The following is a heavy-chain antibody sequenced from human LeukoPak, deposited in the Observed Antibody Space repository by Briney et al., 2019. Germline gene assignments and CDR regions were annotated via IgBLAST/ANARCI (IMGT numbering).Heavy chain of an antibody. Sequence: GGSLRLSCAASGFAFTNYGMNWVRQAPGKGLEWVSSISSRSTYIYHADSVKGRFTISRDNAKNSLFLQMNSLRAEDTAVYFCAKSTRAVMAMMDVWGKGTTVTVSS. D-gene: IGHD3-16*01. CDR1: GFAFTNYG. V-gene: IGHV3-21*01. CDR2: ISSRSTYI. J-gene: IGHJ6*04. CDR3: AKSTRAVMAMMDV.